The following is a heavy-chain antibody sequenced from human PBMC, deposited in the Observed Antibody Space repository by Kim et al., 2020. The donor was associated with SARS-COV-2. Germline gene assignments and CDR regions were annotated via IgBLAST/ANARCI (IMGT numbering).Heavy chain of an antibody. CDR3: VKSTLAYYYGSGSYYRQNCYYHYVMDV. J-gene: IGHJ6*02. D-gene: IGHD3-10*01. V-gene: IGHV3-23*01. CDR1: GFTFSSYA. CDR2: ISGSGGST. Sequence: GGSLRLSCAASGFTFSSYAMSWVRQAPGKGLEWVSAISGSGGSTYYADSVKGRFTISRDNSKNTLYLQMNSLRAEDTAVYYCVKSTLAYYYGSGSYYRQNCYYHYVMDVWGPVSTVTVSS.